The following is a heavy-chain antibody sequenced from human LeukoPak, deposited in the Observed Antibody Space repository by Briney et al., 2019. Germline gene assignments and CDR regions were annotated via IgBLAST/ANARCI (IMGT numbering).Heavy chain of an antibody. Sequence: ASVKVSCKASGYTFTSYGISWVRQAPGQGLEWMGWISAYKGNTNYAQRLQGRVTMTTDTSTSTAYMELRSLRSDDTAVYYCARDLHNIVVVPAAIPDAFDIWGQGTMVTVSS. V-gene: IGHV1-18*01. CDR2: ISAYKGNT. CDR1: GYTFTSYG. D-gene: IGHD2-2*01. J-gene: IGHJ3*02. CDR3: ARDLHNIVVVPAAIPDAFDI.